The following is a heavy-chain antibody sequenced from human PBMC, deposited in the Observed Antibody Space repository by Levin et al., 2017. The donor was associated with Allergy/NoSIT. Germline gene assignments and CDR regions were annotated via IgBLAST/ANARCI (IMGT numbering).Heavy chain of an antibody. CDR1: GYSFTSYW. CDR2: IYPGDSDT. V-gene: IGHV5-51*01. CDR3: ARGGYCSSTSCYVGYYMDV. Sequence: GGSLRLSCKGSGYSFTSYWIGWVRQMPGKGLEWMGIIYPGDSDTRYSPSFQGQVTISADKSISTAYLQWSSLKASDTAMYYCARGGYCSSTSCYVGYYMDVWGKGTTVTVSS. J-gene: IGHJ6*03. D-gene: IGHD2-2*01.